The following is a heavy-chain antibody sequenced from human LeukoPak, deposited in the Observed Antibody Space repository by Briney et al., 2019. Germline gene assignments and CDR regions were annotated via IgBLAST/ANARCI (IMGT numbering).Heavy chain of an antibody. J-gene: IGHJ5*02. CDR1: GFTVSSNY. D-gene: IGHD1-26*01. CDR3: ARDIMGPTARGWFDP. Sequence: GGSLRLSCAASGFTVSSNYMSWVRQAPGKGLEWVSVIYSGGSTYYADSVKGRFTISRDNAKSSLYLQMNSLRAEDTAVYYCARDIMGPTARGWFDPWGQGTLVTVSS. V-gene: IGHV3-53*01. CDR2: IYSGGST.